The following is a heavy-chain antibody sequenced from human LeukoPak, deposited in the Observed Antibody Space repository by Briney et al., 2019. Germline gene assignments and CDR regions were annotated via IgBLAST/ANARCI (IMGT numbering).Heavy chain of an antibody. Sequence: PGGSLRLSCAASGFTFSSYAMTWVRQVPGKGLEWVSAISDTSVNTFYADSVKGRFTISRDNSKNTLYLQMNSLRAEDTAVYYCARVAYCSGGTCSYYYYGMDVWGQGTTVTVSS. CDR3: ARVAYCSGGTCSYYYYGMDV. CDR1: GFTFSSYA. CDR2: ISDTSVNT. J-gene: IGHJ6*02. D-gene: IGHD2-15*01. V-gene: IGHV3-23*01.